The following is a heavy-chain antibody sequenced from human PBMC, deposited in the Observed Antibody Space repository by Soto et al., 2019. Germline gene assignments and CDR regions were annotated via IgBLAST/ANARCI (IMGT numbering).Heavy chain of an antibody. V-gene: IGHV3-33*01. D-gene: IGHD3-9*01. CDR2: IWYDGSNK. Sequence: PGGPLRLSCAASGFTFSYYGMHWVRQAPGKGLEWVAVIWYDGSNKYYADSVKGRFTISRDNSKNTLYLQMNSLRAEDTAVYYCARDPLHYDILTGYSPNYFDFWGQGTLVTVSS. J-gene: IGHJ4*02. CDR3: ARDPLHYDILTGYSPNYFDF. CDR1: GFTFSYYG.